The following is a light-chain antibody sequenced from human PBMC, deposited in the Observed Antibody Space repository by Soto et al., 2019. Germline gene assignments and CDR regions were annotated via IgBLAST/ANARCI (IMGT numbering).Light chain of an antibody. J-gene: IGLJ1*01. CDR3: SSYTSSSTGV. V-gene: IGLV2-14*01. CDR1: SSDVGGYNY. CDR2: EVS. Sequence: QSALTQPASVSGSPGQPITISCTEPSSDVGGYNYVSWYQQHPGKAPKLMIYEVSNRPSGVSNRFSGSKSGNTASLTISGLQAEDEADYYCSSYTSSSTGVFGTGTKVTVL.